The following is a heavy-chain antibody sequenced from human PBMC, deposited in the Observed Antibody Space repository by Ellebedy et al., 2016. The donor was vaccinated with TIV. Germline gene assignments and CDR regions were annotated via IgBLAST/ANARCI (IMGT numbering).Heavy chain of an antibody. D-gene: IGHD5-12*01. CDR3: ARVYSGYDTGGFYYYGVDV. V-gene: IGHV4-34*01. J-gene: IGHJ6*02. CDR1: GGAFSGYY. Sequence: MPSETLSLTCAVYGGAFSGYYWTWIRQPLGKGLEWIGEIDHSGSTNYNPSLKSRGTVSVDTSKCQFSLRLSSVTAADTAVYYCARVYSGYDTGGFYYYGVDVWGQGTTVTVSS. CDR2: IDHSGST.